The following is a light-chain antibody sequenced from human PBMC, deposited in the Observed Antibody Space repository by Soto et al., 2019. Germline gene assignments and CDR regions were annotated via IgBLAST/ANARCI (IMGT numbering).Light chain of an antibody. CDR1: QTVTNDY. CDR3: QQYGSSPLFT. V-gene: IGKV3-20*01. J-gene: IGKJ3*01. CDR2: GAS. Sequence: EIVLTQSPGTLSLSPGERATLSCRASQTVTNDYLAWYQQKPGQAPGLLIFGASSRATGIPDRFGGSGSGTDFTLTISSLEPDDFAVYYCQQYGSSPLFTFGPGTKVDFK.